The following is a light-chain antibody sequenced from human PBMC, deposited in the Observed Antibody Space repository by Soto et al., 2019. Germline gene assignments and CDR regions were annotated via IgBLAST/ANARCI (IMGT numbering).Light chain of an antibody. CDR2: GAS. Sequence: EIVMTQSPAPLSVSPGERATLSCRASQSVSSNLAWYQQKPGQAPRLLIYGASTRATGIPARFSGSGSGTEFTLTISSLQSEDSAVYYCQQYNNWPRTFGQGTKVEIK. V-gene: IGKV3-15*01. CDR1: QSVSSN. CDR3: QQYNNWPRT. J-gene: IGKJ1*01.